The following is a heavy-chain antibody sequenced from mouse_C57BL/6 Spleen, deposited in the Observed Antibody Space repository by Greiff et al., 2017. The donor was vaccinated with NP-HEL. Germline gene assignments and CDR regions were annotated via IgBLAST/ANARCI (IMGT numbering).Heavy chain of an antibody. D-gene: IGHD1-1*01. CDR3: ARTQFTATYAMDY. CDR1: GYTFTSYW. CDR2: IYPGSGST. Sequence: VQLQQSGAELVKPGASVKMSCKASGYTFTSYWITWVKQRPGQGLEWIGDIYPGSGSTNYNEKFKSKATLTVDTSSSTAYMQLSSLTSEDSAVYYCARTQFTATYAMDYWGQGASVTVSS. V-gene: IGHV1-55*01. J-gene: IGHJ4*01.